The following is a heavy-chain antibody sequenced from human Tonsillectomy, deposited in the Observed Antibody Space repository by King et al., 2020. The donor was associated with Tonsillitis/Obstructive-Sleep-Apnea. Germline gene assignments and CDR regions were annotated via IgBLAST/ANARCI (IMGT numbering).Heavy chain of an antibody. CDR1: RFTFSSYW. D-gene: IGHD3-16*01. CDR2: IKQDGSEK. J-gene: IGHJ6*04. CDR3: AGDGGVGEGDV. Sequence: VESGGGLVQPGGSLRLSCAASRFTFSSYWMSWVRQAPGKGPEWVANIKQDGSEKYYVDSVKGRFTISRDNAKNSLYLQMNSLRAEDTAVYYCAGDGGVGEGDVWGKGTTVTVSS. V-gene: IGHV3-7*01.